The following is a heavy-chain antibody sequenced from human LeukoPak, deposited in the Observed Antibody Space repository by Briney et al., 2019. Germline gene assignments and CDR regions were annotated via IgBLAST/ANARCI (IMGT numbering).Heavy chain of an antibody. D-gene: IGHD3-3*01. Sequence: PGGSLRLSCAASGFTFSSYGMHWVRQAPGKGLEWVAVISYDGSNKCYADSVKGRFTISRDNSKNTLYLQMNSLRAEDTAVYYCAKDQGGGHYAELDYWGQGTLVTVSS. CDR2: ISYDGSNK. CDR3: AKDQGGGHYAELDY. V-gene: IGHV3-30*18. CDR1: GFTFSSYG. J-gene: IGHJ4*02.